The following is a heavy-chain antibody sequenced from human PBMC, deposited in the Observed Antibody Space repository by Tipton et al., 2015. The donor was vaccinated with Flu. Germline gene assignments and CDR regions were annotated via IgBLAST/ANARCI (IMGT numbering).Heavy chain of an antibody. CDR3: ARHTGDSVRGVIDY. V-gene: IGHV4-38-2*01. CDR2: IYHSGTT. D-gene: IGHD3-10*02. J-gene: IGHJ4*02. Sequence: GKGLEWIGTIYHSGTTYYNPSLKSRLTISVDTSKNQFSLRLSSVTAADTAVYYCARHTGDSVRGVIDYWGQGTLVTVSS.